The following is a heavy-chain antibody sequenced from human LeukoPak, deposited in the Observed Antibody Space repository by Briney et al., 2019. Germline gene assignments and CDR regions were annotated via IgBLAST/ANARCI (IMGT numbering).Heavy chain of an antibody. CDR2: IYSGGST. CDR1: GFTFDDYT. Sequence: GGSLRLSCAASGFTFDDYTMHWVRQAPGKGLEWVSVIYSGGSTYYADSVKGRFTISRDNSKNTLYLQMNSLRAEDTAVYYCARDRWGGGGSYRGYWGQGTLVTVSS. V-gene: IGHV3-53*01. D-gene: IGHD2-15*01. CDR3: ARDRWGGGGSYRGY. J-gene: IGHJ4*02.